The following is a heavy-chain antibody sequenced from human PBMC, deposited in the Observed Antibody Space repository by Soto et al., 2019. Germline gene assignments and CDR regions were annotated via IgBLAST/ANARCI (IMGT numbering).Heavy chain of an antibody. V-gene: IGHV3-30*04. D-gene: IGHD2-21*02. Sequence: GGSLGLSSTGSGFTFKSLSLHWVRQGPDKGLEWVAVVSFDGKVTYYADSVKGRFTVSRDNSKNTIYLQANSLRAEDTAVYYCAREPYGDSQYFDYWGQGTLVTVS. CDR2: VSFDGKVT. CDR3: AREPYGDSQYFDY. CDR1: GFTFKSLS. J-gene: IGHJ4*02.